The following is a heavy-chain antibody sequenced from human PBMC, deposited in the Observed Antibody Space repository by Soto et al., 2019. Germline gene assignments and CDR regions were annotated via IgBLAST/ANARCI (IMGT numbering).Heavy chain of an antibody. CDR1: GGSISSGDYY. V-gene: IGHV4-30-4*01. D-gene: IGHD2-2*01. CDR3: ARGDIVVVPAASKHYYYGMDV. Sequence: NPSETLSLTCTVSGGSISSGDYYWSWIRQPPGKGLEWIGYIYYSGSTYYNPSLKSRVTISVDTSKNQFSLKLSSVTAADTAVYYCARGDIVVVPAASKHYYYGMDVWGQGTTVTVSS. J-gene: IGHJ6*02. CDR2: IYYSGST.